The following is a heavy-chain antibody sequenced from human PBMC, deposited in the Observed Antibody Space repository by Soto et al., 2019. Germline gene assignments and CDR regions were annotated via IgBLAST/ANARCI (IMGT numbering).Heavy chain of an antibody. V-gene: IGHV3-30*18. CDR2: ISYDGSNK. CDR3: AKEGAGIDY. CDR1: GFTFSSYG. J-gene: IGHJ4*02. Sequence: GWSLRLSCAASGFTFSSYGMHLVRQAPGKGLEWVAVISYDGSNKYYADSVKGRFKISRDNYKNTLYLQMNSLRAEDTAVYYCAKEGAGIDYWGKGTLVTVSS. D-gene: IGHD3-16*01.